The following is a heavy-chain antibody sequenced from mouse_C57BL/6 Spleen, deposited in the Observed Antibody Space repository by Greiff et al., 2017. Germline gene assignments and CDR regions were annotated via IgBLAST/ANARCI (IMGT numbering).Heavy chain of an antibody. CDR3: ARLGQLRPHYYAMDY. Sequence: QVQLQQPGTELVKPGASVKLSCKASGYTFTSYWMHWVKQRPGQGLEWIGNINPSNGGTNYNEKCKSKATLTVDKSSSTAYMQLSSLTSEDSAVYYCARLGQLRPHYYAMDYWGQGTSVTVSS. J-gene: IGHJ4*01. CDR2: INPSNGGT. D-gene: IGHD3-2*02. CDR1: GYTFTSYW. V-gene: IGHV1-53*01.